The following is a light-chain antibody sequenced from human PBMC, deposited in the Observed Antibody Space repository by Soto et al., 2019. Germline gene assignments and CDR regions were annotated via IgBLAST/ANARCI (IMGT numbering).Light chain of an antibody. J-gene: IGKJ3*01. CDR1: QSISSW. CDR3: QLHSSYTGAT. Sequence: IQMTQSPSTLSASVGDRVTITCRASQSISSWLAWYQQRPGKTPRLLIYDASTLQSGVPPRFSGSGVGTAASLTISSLQRDHFVSDFCQLHSSYTGATFGPGTKVEIK. CDR2: DAS. V-gene: IGKV1-5*01.